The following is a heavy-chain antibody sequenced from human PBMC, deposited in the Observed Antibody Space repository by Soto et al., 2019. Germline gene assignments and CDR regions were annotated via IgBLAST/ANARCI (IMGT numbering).Heavy chain of an antibody. J-gene: IGHJ5*02. Sequence: SVKVSCKASGGTFSSYAISWVRQAPGQGLEWMGGIIPIFGTANYAQKFQGRVTITADESTSTAYMELSSLRSEDTAVYYCARGGVPTVVIREWFDPWGQGTLVTVSS. CDR3: ARGGVPTVVIREWFDP. CDR1: GGTFSSYA. V-gene: IGHV1-69*13. D-gene: IGHD4-17*01. CDR2: IIPIFGTA.